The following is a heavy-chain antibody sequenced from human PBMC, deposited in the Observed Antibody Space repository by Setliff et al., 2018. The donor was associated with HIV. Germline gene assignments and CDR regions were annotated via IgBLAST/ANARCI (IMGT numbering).Heavy chain of an antibody. CDR1: GVSITTDGYY. V-gene: IGHV4-31*03. Sequence: PSETLSLTCSVSGVSITTDGYYWSWIRHYPGKGLEWIGYMYHSGSTYYNASLASRLIMSLDPSKNQFPLKLNSMTAADTAMYYCARASSGYESRGLFDYWGQGMLVTVSS. J-gene: IGHJ4*02. D-gene: IGHD5-12*01. CDR3: ARASSGYESRGLFDY. CDR2: MYHSGST.